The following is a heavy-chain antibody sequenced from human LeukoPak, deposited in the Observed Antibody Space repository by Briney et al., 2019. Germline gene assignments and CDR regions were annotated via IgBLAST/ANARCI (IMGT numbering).Heavy chain of an antibody. V-gene: IGHV1-8*01. D-gene: IGHD6-13*01. CDR1: GYTFIGYD. Sequence: SVKVSCKISGYTFIGYDINWVRQAPGHGREWMGWMKSNSGDTHFAQKCQGRLSMTRNTSISTAFMELSSLRSEDTAVYYCARGEYSSSWYPLDYWGQGSLVTVSS. CDR3: ARGEYSSSWYPLDY. J-gene: IGHJ4*02. CDR2: MKSNSGDT.